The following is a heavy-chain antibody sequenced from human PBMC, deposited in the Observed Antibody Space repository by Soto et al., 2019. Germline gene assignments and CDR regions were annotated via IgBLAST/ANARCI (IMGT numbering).Heavy chain of an antibody. V-gene: IGHV4-61*01. CDR1: GGSVSSATFY. CDR3: ARGIRGCCSGGSCNYDFYYFGMDV. D-gene: IGHD2-15*01. J-gene: IGHJ6*02. CDR2: IYYSGTT. Sequence: SETLSLTCTVSGGSVSSATFYWSWIRQPPGKGLEWVGYIYYSGTTNYNPSLKSRVTISVDTSKNQFSLKLRSVTAADTAVYYCARGIRGCCSGGSCNYDFYYFGMDVWGQGTTVTVSS.